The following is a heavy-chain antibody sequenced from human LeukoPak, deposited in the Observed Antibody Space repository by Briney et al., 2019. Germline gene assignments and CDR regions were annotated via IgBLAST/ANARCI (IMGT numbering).Heavy chain of an antibody. CDR3: ARDNPTYDYVWGSYRFTSYFDY. D-gene: IGHD3-16*02. CDR2: IRYDGSNK. J-gene: IGHJ4*02. V-gene: IGHV3-30*02. CDR1: GFTFSSYG. Sequence: GGSLRLSCAASGFTFSSYGMHWVRQAPGKGLEWGAFIRYDGSNKYYADSVKGRFTISRDNSKNTLYLQMNSLRAEDTAVYHCARDNPTYDYVWGSYRFTSYFDYWDQGTLVTVSS.